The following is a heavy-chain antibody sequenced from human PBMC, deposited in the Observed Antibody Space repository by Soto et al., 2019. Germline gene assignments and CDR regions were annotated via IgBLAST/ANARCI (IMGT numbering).Heavy chain of an antibody. V-gene: IGHV4-34*01. CDR3: ARGLITGSQYSGGWYYFDS. Sequence: QVQLQQSGAGLLKPSETLSLTCDVYGGSFSGYIWTWIRQTPGKGLQWIGQINHSGSANYNPSLKSPVTISVHPSNSQSSLELSSVTAADTAVYYCARGLITGSQYSGGWYYFDSWGQGTQVTVSS. CDR2: INHSGSA. CDR1: GGSFSGYI. J-gene: IGHJ4*02. D-gene: IGHD1-26*01.